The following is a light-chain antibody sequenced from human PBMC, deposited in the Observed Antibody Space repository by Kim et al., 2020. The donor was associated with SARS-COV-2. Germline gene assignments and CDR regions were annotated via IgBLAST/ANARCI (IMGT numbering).Light chain of an antibody. CDR3: QQAKNFPLT. Sequence: DIQMTQSPSSVSASVGDKVTITCRASQGFNSLLAWYQQKPGKAPKLLIFPASTLESGVPSRFSGSGSGTDFTLTISSLQPEDFATYFCQQAKNFPLTFGGGTKLEI. CDR2: PAS. J-gene: IGKJ4*01. V-gene: IGKV1-12*01. CDR1: QGFNSL.